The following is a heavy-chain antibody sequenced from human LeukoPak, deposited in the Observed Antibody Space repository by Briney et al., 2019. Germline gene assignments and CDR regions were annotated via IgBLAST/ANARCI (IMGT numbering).Heavy chain of an antibody. J-gene: IGHJ6*03. CDR3: AKDTTVGGYGDYGGSYYYYYMDV. V-gene: IGHV3-30*02. CDR2: IRYDGSNK. CDR1: GFTFSSYG. Sequence: HPGGSLRLSCAASGFTFSSYGMHWVRQAPGKGLEWVAFIRYDGSNKYCADSVKGRFTISRDNSKNTLYLQMNSLRAEDTAVYYCAKDTTVGGYGDYGGSYYYYYMDVWGKGTTVTISS. D-gene: IGHD4-17*01.